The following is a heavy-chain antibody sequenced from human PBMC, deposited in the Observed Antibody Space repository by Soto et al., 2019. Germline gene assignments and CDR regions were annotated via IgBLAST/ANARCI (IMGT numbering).Heavy chain of an antibody. V-gene: IGHV4-39*01. D-gene: IGHD6-13*01. CDR3: ARHTDIAAAGYYFDY. CDR1: GGSISSSSYY. Sequence: SETLSLTCTVSGGSISSSSYYWGWIRQPPGKRLEWIGSIYYSGSTYYNPSLKSRVTISVDTSKNQFSLKLSSVTAADTAVYYCARHTDIAAAGYYFDYWGQGTLVTVSS. CDR2: IYYSGST. J-gene: IGHJ4*02.